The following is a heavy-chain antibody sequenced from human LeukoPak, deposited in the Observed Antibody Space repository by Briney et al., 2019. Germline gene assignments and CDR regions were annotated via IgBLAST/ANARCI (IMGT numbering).Heavy chain of an antibody. D-gene: IGHD5-12*01. Sequence: PSETLSLTCTVSGGSISSNSYYWGWIRQPPGKGLEWIDSIFYSGTTYHNPSLKSRVTISVDTSKNRFPLKLTSVTAADTAVYYCARGVAGYGPYDYWGQGTLVTVSS. V-gene: IGHV4-39*01. CDR2: IFYSGTT. CDR1: GGSISSNSYY. J-gene: IGHJ4*02. CDR3: ARGVAGYGPYDY.